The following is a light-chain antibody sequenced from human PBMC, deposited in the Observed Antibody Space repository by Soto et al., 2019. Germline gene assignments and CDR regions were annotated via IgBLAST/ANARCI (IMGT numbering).Light chain of an antibody. J-gene: IGLJ2*01. CDR1: SSNIGAGYD. Sequence: QPVLTQPPSVSGAPGQRVTISCTGSSSNIGAGYDVHWYQQLPGTAPKLLIYGNNNRPSGVPDRFSGSKSGTSASLAITGLQAEDEADYYCQSYDRSLSGSGIFGGGTKVTVL. CDR2: GNN. CDR3: QSYDRSLSGSGI. V-gene: IGLV1-40*01.